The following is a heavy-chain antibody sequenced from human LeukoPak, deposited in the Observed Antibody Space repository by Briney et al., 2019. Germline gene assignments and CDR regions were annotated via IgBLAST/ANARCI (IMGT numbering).Heavy chain of an antibody. CDR1: GGSISSHY. V-gene: IGHV4-59*11. Sequence: PSETLSLTCTVSGGSISSHYWSWIRQPPGKGLEWIGYIYYSGSTNYNPSLKSRVTISVDTSKNQFSLKLSSVTAADTAVYYCAREGGGYCSSTSCYRDIWFDPWGQGTLVTVSS. D-gene: IGHD2-2*02. CDR3: AREGGGYCSSTSCYRDIWFDP. CDR2: IYYSGST. J-gene: IGHJ5*02.